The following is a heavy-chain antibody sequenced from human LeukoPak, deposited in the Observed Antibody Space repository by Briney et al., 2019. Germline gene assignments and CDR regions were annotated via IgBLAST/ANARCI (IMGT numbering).Heavy chain of an antibody. Sequence: PSETLALTCAVSGGSFSSYYWSWIRQPPGKGLEWIGEIDHSGSTNYNPSLKSRVTISVDTSKSQFSPQLSSVTAADTAVYYCASNFPYSKLDYWGQGTLVTVSS. J-gene: IGHJ4*02. CDR2: IDHSGST. CDR1: GGSFSSYY. CDR3: ASNFPYSKLDY. D-gene: IGHD6-13*01. V-gene: IGHV4-34*01.